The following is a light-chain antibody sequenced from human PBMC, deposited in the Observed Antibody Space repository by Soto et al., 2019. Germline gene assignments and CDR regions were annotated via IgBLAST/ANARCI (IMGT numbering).Light chain of an antibody. J-gene: IGLJ1*01. CDR1: SSNIGTNT. Sequence: QSVLTQPPLASGTPGQRVTISCSGSSSNIGTNTVNWYLELPGTAPKLLIYNNNKRPSGVPERFSGSKSGTSASLAISGLQSKDEANYYCATWDDSLIRFFLFGSGTKLTVL. V-gene: IGLV1-44*01. CDR2: NNN. CDR3: ATWDDSLIRFFL.